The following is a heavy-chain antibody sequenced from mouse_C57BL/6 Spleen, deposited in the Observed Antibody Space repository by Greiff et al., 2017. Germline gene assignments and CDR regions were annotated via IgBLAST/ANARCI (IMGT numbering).Heavy chain of an antibody. CDR2: INDDGSST. D-gene: IGHD2-4*01. CDR3: ARDNDYDGGFDY. V-gene: IGHV5-16*01. Sequence: EVMLVESEGGLVQPGSSLTLSCTASGFTFSDYYMAWVRQVPDKGLEWVANINDDGSSTYYLDSLKSRFIISRDNAKNVLYLQMSSLKSEDTATYYCARDNDYDGGFDYWGQGTTLTVSS. J-gene: IGHJ2*01. CDR1: GFTFSDYY.